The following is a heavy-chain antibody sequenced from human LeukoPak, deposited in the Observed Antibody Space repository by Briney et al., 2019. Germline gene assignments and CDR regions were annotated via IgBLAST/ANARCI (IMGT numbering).Heavy chain of an antibody. CDR3: ARLASEGTFDY. CDR2: IYPPDSDT. Sequence: GESLKISCEGSGYSFTSYWIGWVRQMPGKGLEWMGIIYPPDSDTRYRASFQGQVTISADKSISTAYLQWSSLKASDTGMYYCARLASEGTFDYWGQGTLVTVSS. D-gene: IGHD1-1*01. CDR1: GYSFTSYW. J-gene: IGHJ4*02. V-gene: IGHV5-51*01.